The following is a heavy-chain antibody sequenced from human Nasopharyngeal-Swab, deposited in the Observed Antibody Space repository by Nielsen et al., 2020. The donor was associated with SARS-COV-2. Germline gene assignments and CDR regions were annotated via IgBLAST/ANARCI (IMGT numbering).Heavy chain of an antibody. CDR3: ARGGSSSWYYYYYGMDV. CDR1: GGSFSGYY. V-gene: IGHV4-34*01. CDR2: LHHSGRT. D-gene: IGHD6-13*01. Sequence: GSLRLSCAVYGGSFSGYYWSWIRQPPGKGLEWIGDLHHSGRTNYTPSLPRRVTISVDTSKTQFSLKLSSVTAADTAVYYCARGGSSSWYYYYYGMDVWGQGTTVTVSS. J-gene: IGHJ6*02.